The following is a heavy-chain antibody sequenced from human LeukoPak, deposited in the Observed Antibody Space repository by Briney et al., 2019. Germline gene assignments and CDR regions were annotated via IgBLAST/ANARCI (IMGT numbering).Heavy chain of an antibody. V-gene: IGHV1-2*02. CDR3: ARSGGYDYFDY. CDR1: GYTFTGYY. J-gene: IGHJ4*02. D-gene: IGHD5-12*01. Sequence: ASVKVSCKASGYTFTGYYMHWVRQAPGQGLEWMGWINPNSGGTNYAQKFQGRVTMTRDMSTSTVYMELSSLRSEDTAVYYCARSGGYDYFDYWGQGTLVTVSS. CDR2: INPNSGGT.